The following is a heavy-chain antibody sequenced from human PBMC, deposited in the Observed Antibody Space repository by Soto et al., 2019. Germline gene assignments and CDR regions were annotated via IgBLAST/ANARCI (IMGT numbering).Heavy chain of an antibody. J-gene: IGHJ6*02. CDR2: ISFDGSNK. CDR1: GFTFSSYA. CDR3: ARSYYYYYGLDV. V-gene: IGHV3-30-3*01. Sequence: GGSLRLSCAASGFTFSSYAMHWARRAPGKGLEWVAVISFDGSNKYYADSVKGRFTISRDLSKNTLYALMNSLRAEDTAVYYCARSYYYYYGLDVWGQGTTVTVSS.